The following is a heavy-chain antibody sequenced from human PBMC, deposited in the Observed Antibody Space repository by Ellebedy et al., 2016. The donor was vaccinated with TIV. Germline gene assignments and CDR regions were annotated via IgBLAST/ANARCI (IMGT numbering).Heavy chain of an antibody. CDR2: MFYSGST. Sequence: SETLSLXXTVSGGFVSSSFYYWSWIRQPPGKGLEWIGYMFYSGSTKYNPSLKSRVTISIDTSKNHFSLRLSSVTAADTAVYYCATYSSGWKSDAFDIWGQGTVVTVSS. D-gene: IGHD6-19*01. J-gene: IGHJ3*02. CDR1: GGFVSSSFYY. V-gene: IGHV4-61*03. CDR3: ATYSSGWKSDAFDI.